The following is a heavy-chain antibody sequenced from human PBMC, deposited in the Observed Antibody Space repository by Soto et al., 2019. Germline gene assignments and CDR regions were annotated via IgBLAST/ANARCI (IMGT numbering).Heavy chain of an antibody. CDR1: GFTFGDHY. CDR3: AREISPPRFIVYNSAMDV. D-gene: IGHD3-16*02. CDR2: SSRSGNTI. J-gene: IGHJ6*02. V-gene: IGHV3-11*01. Sequence: PEGFLILCREASGFTFGDHYMKGIRQAPGEGLEWIAFSSRSGNTIYYARSVSARFAIYRDDAKMSLYLQMNTLRVDDTAIYYCAREISPPRFIVYNSAMDVWGPGTTVTVSS.